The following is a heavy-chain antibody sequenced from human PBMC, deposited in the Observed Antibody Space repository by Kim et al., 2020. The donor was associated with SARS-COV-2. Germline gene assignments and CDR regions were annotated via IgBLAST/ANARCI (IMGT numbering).Heavy chain of an antibody. V-gene: IGHV4-31*03. J-gene: IGHJ6*01. CDR3: SRGPSMTTVTSGCYYY. D-gene: IGHD4-17*01. CDR2: IYYSGST. CDR1: GGSISSGGYY. Sequence: SETLSLTCTVSGGSISSGGYYWSWIRQHPGKGLEWFGYIYYSGSTNYNPSLKSRVSISAATSKNQLSLKLSTVTAADTSVYSCSRGPSMTTVTSGCYYY.